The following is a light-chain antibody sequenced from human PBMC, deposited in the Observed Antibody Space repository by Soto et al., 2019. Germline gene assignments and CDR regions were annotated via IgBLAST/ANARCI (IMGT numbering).Light chain of an antibody. Sequence: AIQMTQSPSSLSASVGDRVTITCRASQGIRDELGWYQQQPGKAPKLLIYTASTLQSGVPTRFSGSGSGTDFTLTISSLQPEDFGTYYCLQDYSFPYTFVQGTKLEIK. CDR1: QGIRDE. V-gene: IGKV1-6*01. CDR3: LQDYSFPYT. J-gene: IGKJ2*01. CDR2: TAS.